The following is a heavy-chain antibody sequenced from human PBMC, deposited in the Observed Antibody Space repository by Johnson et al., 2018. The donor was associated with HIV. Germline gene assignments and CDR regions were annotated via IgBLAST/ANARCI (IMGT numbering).Heavy chain of an antibody. V-gene: IGHV3-9*01. CDR2: ISWNSGSI. J-gene: IGHJ3*02. Sequence: EVQLVESGGGLIQPGGSLRLSCAASGFTFDDYAMHWVRQAPGKGLEWVPGISWNSGSIGYADSVKGRFTISRDNDKNSRYLQMNSLRVEDTALYYCAKGDLTGWSTDALDIRGQGTMVTVSS. D-gene: IGHD3-9*01. CDR3: AKGDLTGWSTDALDI. CDR1: GFTFDDYA.